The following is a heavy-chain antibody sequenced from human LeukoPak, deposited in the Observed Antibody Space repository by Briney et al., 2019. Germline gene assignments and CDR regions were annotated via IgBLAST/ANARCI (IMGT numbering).Heavy chain of an antibody. CDR3: ARGVCSSTSCRWFDP. J-gene: IGHJ5*02. Sequence: PGRSLRLSCAASGFTFSSYGMHWVRQAPGKGLEWVAVIWYDGSNKYYADSVKGRFTISRDNSKNTLYLQMNSLRAEDTAVYYCARGVCSSTSCRWFDPWGQGTLVTVSS. CDR2: IWYDGSNK. CDR1: GFTFSSYG. V-gene: IGHV3-33*01. D-gene: IGHD2-2*01.